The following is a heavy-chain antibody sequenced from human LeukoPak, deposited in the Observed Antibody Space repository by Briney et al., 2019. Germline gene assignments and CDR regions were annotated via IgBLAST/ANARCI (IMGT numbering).Heavy chain of an antibody. V-gene: IGHV4-59*11. D-gene: IGHD3-10*01. J-gene: IGHJ5*02. Sequence: SETLSLTCTVSGGSIGSHYRSWIRQPPGKGLEWIGYISYSGSTNYNPSLKSRVTISVDTSNNQYSLRLTSVTAADTAVYYCAREESMVRGVSWFDPWGQGTLVTVSP. CDR2: ISYSGST. CDR3: AREESMVRGVSWFDP. CDR1: GGSIGSHY.